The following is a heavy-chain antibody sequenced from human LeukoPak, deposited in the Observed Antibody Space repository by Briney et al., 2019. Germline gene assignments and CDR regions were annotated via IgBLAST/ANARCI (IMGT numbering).Heavy chain of an antibody. J-gene: IGHJ6*02. Sequence: ASVKVSCKASGYTFTSYYIHWVRQAPEQGREWLGVINPGGGRTTYAQKFQGRVTMTRDTSTSTVQMELSSLRSEDTAIYFCARENVVVASHDYYQGMDVWGRGTTVTVSS. CDR3: ARENVVVASHDYYQGMDV. CDR1: GYTFTSYY. CDR2: INPGGGRT. D-gene: IGHD2-15*01. V-gene: IGHV1-46*01.